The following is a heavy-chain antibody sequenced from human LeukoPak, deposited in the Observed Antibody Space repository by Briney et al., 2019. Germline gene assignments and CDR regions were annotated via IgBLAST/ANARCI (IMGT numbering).Heavy chain of an antibody. CDR3: ARDGDSSDDYYYYYMDV. Sequence: PSETLTLTCTVSGGSISSYYWSWMRQHAGKDLEWIGRNCSNGSTNYNTSLKGPVTVSVDKSQNQFSLKMSSAAAADTAVYYCARDGDSSDDYYYYYMDVWGTGTTVTVSS. J-gene: IGHJ6*03. CDR2: NCSNGST. D-gene: IGHD3-22*01. V-gene: IGHV4-4*07. CDR1: GGSISSYY.